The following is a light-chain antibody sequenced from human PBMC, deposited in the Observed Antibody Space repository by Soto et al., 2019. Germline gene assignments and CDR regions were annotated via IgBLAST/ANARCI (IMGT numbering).Light chain of an antibody. V-gene: IGKV3-15*01. CDR2: GAS. J-gene: IGKJ1*01. Sequence: EIVMTQSPATLSVSPGERATLSCRASQSVSSNLAWYQQKPGQAPRLLIYGASTRATGIPARFSGSGSETEFTLTISSLQSEAFAVYYCQHYNNWPPWTFGQGTKVEIK. CDR3: QHYNNWPPWT. CDR1: QSVSSN.